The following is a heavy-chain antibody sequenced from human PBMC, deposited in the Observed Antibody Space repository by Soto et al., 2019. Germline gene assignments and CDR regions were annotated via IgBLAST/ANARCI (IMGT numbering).Heavy chain of an antibody. CDR2: IIPIFGTA. V-gene: IGHV1-69*13. CDR3: ARDLPSSIAARLDI. J-gene: IGHJ3*02. D-gene: IGHD6-6*01. Sequence: SVKVSCKASGGTFSSYAISWVRQAPGQGLEWMGGIIPIFGTANYAQKFQGRVTITADESTSTAYMELSSLRPEDTAVYYCARDLPSSIAARLDIWGQGTMVTVSS. CDR1: GGTFSSYA.